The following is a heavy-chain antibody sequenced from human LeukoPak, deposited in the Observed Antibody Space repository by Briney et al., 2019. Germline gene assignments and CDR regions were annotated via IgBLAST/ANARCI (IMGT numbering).Heavy chain of an antibody. V-gene: IGHV3-23*01. CDR2: ISGTGDRT. CDR1: GFIFNNYA. CDR3: AKDVRGYRRPLDH. Sequence: GGSLRLSCAASGFIFNNYAMNWVRQSPGKGLEWVSGISGTGDRTYAADSVKGRFTISRDNSGNTLYLQMNSLRLDDTAVYYCAKDVRGYRRPLDHWGQGTLVTVSS. J-gene: IGHJ4*02. D-gene: IGHD5-18*01.